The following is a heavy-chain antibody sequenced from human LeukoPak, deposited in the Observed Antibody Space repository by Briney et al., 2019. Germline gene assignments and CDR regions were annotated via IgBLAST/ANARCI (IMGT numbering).Heavy chain of an antibody. D-gene: IGHD3-3*01. CDR3: ARSPNLYYDFWSGYHKDYYYYMDV. CDR2: IIPIFGTA. J-gene: IGHJ6*03. CDR1: GGTFSSYA. Sequence: SVKVSCKASGGTFSSYAISWVRQAPGQGLEWVGRIIPIFGTANYAQKFQGRVTITTDESTSTAYMELSSLRSEDTAVYYCARSPNLYYDFWSGYHKDYYYYMDVWGKGTTVTVSS. V-gene: IGHV1-69*05.